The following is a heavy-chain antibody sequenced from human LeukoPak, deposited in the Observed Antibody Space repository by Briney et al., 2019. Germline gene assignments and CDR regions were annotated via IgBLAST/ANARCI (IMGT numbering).Heavy chain of an antibody. CDR3: AKGLGRRSSSWDMLNH. CDR2: TSGSGAST. V-gene: IGHV3-23*01. Sequence: GGSLRLSCAASGFTVSSNYMSWVRQAPGKGLEWVSATSGSGASTYYADSVRGRFTISRDNSKNTLYLQMNSLRVEDTAVFYCAKGLGRRSSSWDMLNHWGQGTPVTVSS. J-gene: IGHJ5*02. D-gene: IGHD6-13*01. CDR1: GFTVSSNY.